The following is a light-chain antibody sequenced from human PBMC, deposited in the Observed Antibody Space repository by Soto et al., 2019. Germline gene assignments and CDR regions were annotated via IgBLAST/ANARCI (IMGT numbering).Light chain of an antibody. CDR1: QSVSTY. J-gene: IGKJ4*01. CDR2: DAS. Sequence: EIVLTQSPATLSFSPGERATLSFRASQSVSTYLAWYQQKPGQAHRLLIYDASNRATGIPARFSGSGSGTDFTLTISSLEPEDFALYYCQQRGNWPLTFGGGTKVEIK. V-gene: IGKV3-11*01. CDR3: QQRGNWPLT.